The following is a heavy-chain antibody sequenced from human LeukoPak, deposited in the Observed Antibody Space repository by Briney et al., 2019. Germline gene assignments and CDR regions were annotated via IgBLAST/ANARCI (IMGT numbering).Heavy chain of an antibody. CDR1: GFTFSKAW. V-gene: IGHV3-15*01. D-gene: IGHD5-18*01. J-gene: IGHJ4*02. CDR3: TTLPGYSYGYLQDY. Sequence: GGSLRLSCAASGFTFSKAWMSWVRQAPGKGLEWVGHIKATPDGGTTEYGAPVKGRFTISRDDSKNTLYLQMNSLKSEDTAVYFCTTLPGYSYGYLQDYWGQRTLVTVSS. CDR2: IKATPDGGTT.